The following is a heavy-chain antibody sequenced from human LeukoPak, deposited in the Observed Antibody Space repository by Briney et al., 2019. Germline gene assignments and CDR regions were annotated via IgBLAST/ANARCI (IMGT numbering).Heavy chain of an antibody. CDR1: GFSFNIHR. Sequence: GGSLRLSCAASGFSFNIHRMHWVRQAPGKGLVRVSRISNDGSSTIYAESVKGRFTISRDNANNKLYLQMNSLRGEDTAVYYCAREGELAGAYYMDVWGKGTTVTVSS. CDR2: ISNDGSST. CDR3: AREGELAGAYYMDV. J-gene: IGHJ6*03. V-gene: IGHV3-74*01. D-gene: IGHD3-10*01.